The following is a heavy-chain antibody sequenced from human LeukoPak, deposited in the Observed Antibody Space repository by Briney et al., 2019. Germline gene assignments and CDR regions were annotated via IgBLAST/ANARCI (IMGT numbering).Heavy chain of an antibody. CDR3: ARHLYSSGWPPFDY. V-gene: IGHV4-34*01. CDR1: GGSFSGYY. Sequence: TSETLSLTCAVYGGSFSGYYWSWIRQPPGKGLEWIGEINHSGSTNYNPSLKSRVTISVDTSKNQFSLKLSSVTAADTAVYYCARHLYSSGWPPFDYWGQGTLVTVSS. J-gene: IGHJ4*02. D-gene: IGHD6-19*01. CDR2: INHSGST.